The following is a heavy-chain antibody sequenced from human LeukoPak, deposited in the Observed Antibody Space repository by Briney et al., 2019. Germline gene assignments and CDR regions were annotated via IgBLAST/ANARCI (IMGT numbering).Heavy chain of an antibody. J-gene: IGHJ4*02. CDR1: GFTFDIYA. CDR2: IGGGDA. D-gene: IGHD3-10*01. Sequence: GGSLRLSCSASGFTFDIYAMSWVRQAPGKGLEWVASIGGGDAHYAESVKGRFTVSRDNSKNTLYLQMNSLRAEDTAVYYCAKESTMVRGVISQYYFDYWGQGTLVTVSS. V-gene: IGHV3-23*01. CDR3: AKESTMVRGVISQYYFDY.